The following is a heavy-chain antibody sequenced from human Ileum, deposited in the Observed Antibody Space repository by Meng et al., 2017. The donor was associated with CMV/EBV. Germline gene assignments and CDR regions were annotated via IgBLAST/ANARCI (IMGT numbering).Heavy chain of an antibody. J-gene: IGHJ4*02. CDR1: GFTFSSYS. CDR2: ISSSSSTI. CDR3: VGGGLYYFDY. D-gene: IGHD2-15*01. V-gene: IGHV3-48*04. Sequence: GESLKISCAASGFTFSSYSMNWVRQAPGKGLEWVSYISSSSSTIYYADSVKGRFTISRDNAKNSLYLQMNSLRAEDTALYYCVGGGLYYFDYWGRGTLVTVSS.